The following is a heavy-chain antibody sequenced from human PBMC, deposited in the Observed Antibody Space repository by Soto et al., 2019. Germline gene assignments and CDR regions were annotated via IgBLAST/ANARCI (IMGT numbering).Heavy chain of an antibody. V-gene: IGHV4-39*01. CDR2: VFHTGFT. CDR3: ATSQKGYNWNYSDH. D-gene: IGHD1-1*01. Sequence: QLQLEESGPGLVKPSETLSLTCAVSGGSVSGSYYYWAWLRQSPGKVPEWIGSVFHTGFTSYNPSLESRVSVSVDTSKSQFSLKLSAVTASDTAVYYCATSQKGYNWNYSDHWGQGALVTVSS. J-gene: IGHJ4*02. CDR1: GGSVSGSYYY.